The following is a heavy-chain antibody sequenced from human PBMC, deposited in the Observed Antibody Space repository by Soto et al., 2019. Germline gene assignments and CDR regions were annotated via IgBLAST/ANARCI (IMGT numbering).Heavy chain of an antibody. CDR3: ARVLRGWFDP. J-gene: IGHJ5*02. Sequence: SETLSVTCALSGGSITSANWWTWVRQPPGGGLEWIGEISHSGITNYKASLKSRVTMSVDKTKNDVSLKLTSAAAADTAVYYCARVLRGWFDPWGQGTPVTVSS. V-gene: IGHV4-4*02. CDR2: ISHSGIT. CDR1: GGSITSANW.